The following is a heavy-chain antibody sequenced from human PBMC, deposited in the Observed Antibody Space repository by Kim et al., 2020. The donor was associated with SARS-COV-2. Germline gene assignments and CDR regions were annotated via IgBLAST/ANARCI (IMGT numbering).Heavy chain of an antibody. J-gene: IGHJ4*02. CDR3: ARKVYSKLDY. D-gene: IGHD5-18*01. CDR1: GFTFSRYT. Sequence: GGSLRLSCTASGFTFSRYTMNWVHQAPGKGLEWVSQISGTSDAVYYADSVKGRFTIFRDNAKNSLFLQMNSLRDEDTAVYYCARKVYSKLDYWGRGTQVT. V-gene: IGHV3-48*02. CDR2: ISGTSDAV.